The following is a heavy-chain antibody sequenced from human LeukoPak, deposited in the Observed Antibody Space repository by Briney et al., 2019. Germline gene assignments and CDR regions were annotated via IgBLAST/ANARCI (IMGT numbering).Heavy chain of an antibody. J-gene: IGHJ4*02. D-gene: IGHD6-13*01. CDR2: ISGSGGST. V-gene: IGHV3-23*01. CDR3: AKEGYSSTWYPDY. Sequence: GSLRLSCAASGFTLSTYAMSWVRQAPGKGLEWVSAISGSGGSTYYADSVKGRFTISRDNSKNTLYLQVNSLRAEDTAVYYCAKEGYSSTWYPDYWGQGTLVTVSS. CDR1: GFTLSTYA.